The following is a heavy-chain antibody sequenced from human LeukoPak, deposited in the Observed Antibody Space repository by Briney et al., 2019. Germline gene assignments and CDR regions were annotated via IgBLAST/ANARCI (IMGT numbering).Heavy chain of an antibody. V-gene: IGHV4-61*02. J-gene: IGHJ4*02. CDR1: GGSISSGSYY. Sequence: PSETLSLTCTVSGGSISSGSYYWSWIRQPAGKGLEWIGRIYTSGSTNYNPSLKSRVTISVDTSKNQFSLKLSSVTAADTAVYYCARGGVTGDFDYWGQGTLVTVSS. CDR3: ARGGVTGDFDY. D-gene: IGHD2-21*02. CDR2: IYTSGST.